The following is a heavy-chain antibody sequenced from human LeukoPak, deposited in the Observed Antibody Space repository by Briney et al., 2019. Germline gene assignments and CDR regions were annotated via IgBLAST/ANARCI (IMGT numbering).Heavy chain of an antibody. CDR2: ISSSGSTM. D-gene: IGHD3-22*01. CDR3: VKELTPDSGNSGYDAFEI. Sequence: GGSLRLSCAASGFTFSSYSMNWVRQAPGKGLEWISHISSSGSTMYTDSVKGRFTISRDNAKDSLFLQISSLRVEDTAVYYCVKELTPDSGNSGYDAFEIWGRGTMVTVSS. CDR1: GFTFSSYS. J-gene: IGHJ3*02. V-gene: IGHV3-48*04.